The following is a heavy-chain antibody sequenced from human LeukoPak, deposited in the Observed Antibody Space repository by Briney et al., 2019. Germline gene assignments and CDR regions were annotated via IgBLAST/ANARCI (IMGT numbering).Heavy chain of an antibody. Sequence: SETLSLTCTVAGASLTSTGSYWGWIRQPPGKGLEWIGRVYYSAKTSYNPSLKTRATISVDTSRNQFSLILRSVTAADTAVYYCARHLRSRWAYFDYWGQGTLVTVSS. CDR1: GASLTSTGSY. J-gene: IGHJ4*02. CDR3: ARHLRSRWAYFDY. V-gene: IGHV4-39*01. D-gene: IGHD6-13*01. CDR2: VYYSAKT.